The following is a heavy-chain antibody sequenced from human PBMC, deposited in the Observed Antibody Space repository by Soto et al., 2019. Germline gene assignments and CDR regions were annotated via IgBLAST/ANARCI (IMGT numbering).Heavy chain of an antibody. Sequence: EVQLLESGGGLVQPGGSLSLSCAASAFTFNNYAMSWVRQAPGKGLEWVSGIGGSGRTTYYADSVKGRFTISRDNSNNTLFLQMNSLRTEDSAVYYCATSRYADSSGDFYDYWGQGTLVTVSS. V-gene: IGHV3-23*01. J-gene: IGHJ4*02. CDR1: AFTFNNYA. D-gene: IGHD3-22*01. CDR3: ATSRYADSSGDFYDY. CDR2: IGGSGRTT.